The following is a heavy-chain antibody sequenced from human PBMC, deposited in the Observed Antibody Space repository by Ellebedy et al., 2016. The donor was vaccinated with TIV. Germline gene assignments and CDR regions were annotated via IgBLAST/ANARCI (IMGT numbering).Heavy chain of an antibody. J-gene: IGHJ4*02. Sequence: ASVKVSXKASGYTFTSYGISWVRQAPGQGLEWMGWISAYNGNTNYAQKFQGRVTMTRNTSISTAYMELSSLRSEDTAVYYCARGWSNYVWGQGTLVTVSS. CDR2: ISAYNGNT. V-gene: IGHV1-18*01. CDR1: GYTFTSYG. D-gene: IGHD4-11*01. CDR3: ARGWSNYV.